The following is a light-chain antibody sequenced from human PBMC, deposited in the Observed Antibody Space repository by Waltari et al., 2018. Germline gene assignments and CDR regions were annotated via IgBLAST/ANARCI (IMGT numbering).Light chain of an antibody. J-gene: IGLJ2*01. CDR2: DDS. V-gene: IGLV3-21*01. CDR1: NLGSKS. Sequence: SYVLTQPPSVSVAPGATAQITCGGNNLGSKSLHWYQQKPGQAPVLVISDDSDRPSRIPERFSGSNSGNTATLTISRVEDGDEADYHCQVWESRSDPFFGGGTKLTVL. CDR3: QVWESRSDPF.